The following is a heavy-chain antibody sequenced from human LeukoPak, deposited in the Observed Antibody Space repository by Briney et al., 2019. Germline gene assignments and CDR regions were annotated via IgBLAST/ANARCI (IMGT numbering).Heavy chain of an antibody. Sequence: PGGSMTLSCAASAFTFSSHSMNWVRQAPGKGLEWVSYIDIRSTTIYYGDSVKGRLTISRDNAKNSLYLQMNSLRAEDTAVYYCARDGYCSSTSCLDIWGQGTMVTVSS. CDR3: ARDGYCSSTSCLDI. J-gene: IGHJ3*02. V-gene: IGHV3-48*01. D-gene: IGHD2-2*03. CDR2: IDIRSTTI. CDR1: AFTFSSHS.